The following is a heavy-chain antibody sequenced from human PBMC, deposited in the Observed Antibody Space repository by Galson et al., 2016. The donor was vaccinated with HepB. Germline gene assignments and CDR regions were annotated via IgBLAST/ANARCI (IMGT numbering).Heavy chain of an antibody. Sequence: SVKVSCKASGYILTGYYVHWVRQAPGQGLEWMGWIDPRSGGTIYAENFQGRVTMTRDTSNNTAYMELSRLRSADTAVYYCARLRRIVTTGSWSSPSYFDYWGQGTLVTVSS. CDR2: IDPRSGGT. D-gene: IGHD1-26*01. CDR1: GYILTGYY. J-gene: IGHJ4*02. CDR3: ARLRRIVTTGSWSSPSYFDY. V-gene: IGHV1-2*02.